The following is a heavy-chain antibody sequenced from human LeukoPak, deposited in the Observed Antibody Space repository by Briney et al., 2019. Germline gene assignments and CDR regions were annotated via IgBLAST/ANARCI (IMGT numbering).Heavy chain of an antibody. CDR3: ARSPHLGSYGYGPWELPVPYFDY. Sequence: ASVKVSCKASGYTFTSYYIHWVRQAPGQGLEWMGWIKPNSGGTNYAQKFQGRVTMTRDTSKNQFSLKLSSVTAADTAVYYCARSPHLGSYGYGPWELPVPYFDYWGQGTLVTVSS. D-gene: IGHD3-16*01. V-gene: IGHV1-2*02. J-gene: IGHJ4*02. CDR1: GYTFTSYY. CDR2: IKPNSGGT.